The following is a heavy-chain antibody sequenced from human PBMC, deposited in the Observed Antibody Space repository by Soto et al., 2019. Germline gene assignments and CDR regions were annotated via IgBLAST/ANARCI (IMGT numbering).Heavy chain of an antibody. Sequence: GGSLRLSCAASGFTFSSYAMSWVRQAPGKGLEWVSAISGSGGTTYYADSVKGRFTFSRDNAKNSLYLQMNSLRAEDTAVYYCAKFYAAIYYYGMDVWGQGTTVTVSS. J-gene: IGHJ6*02. V-gene: IGHV3-23*01. CDR1: GFTFSSYA. CDR2: ISGSGGTT. D-gene: IGHD2-2*01. CDR3: AKFYAAIYYYGMDV.